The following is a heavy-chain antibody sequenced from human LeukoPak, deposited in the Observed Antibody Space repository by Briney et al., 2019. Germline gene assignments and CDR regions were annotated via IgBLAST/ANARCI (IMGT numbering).Heavy chain of an antibody. CDR3: ARDDLRGPYYYGSSGYDY. Sequence: ASVKVSCKASGYTFTSYYMHWVRQAPGQGLEWMGIINPSGGSTSYAQKFQGRVTMTRDTSTSTVYMELSSLRSEDTAVYYCARDDLRGPYYYGSSGYDYWGQGTLVTVSS. CDR1: GYTFTSYY. V-gene: IGHV1-46*01. CDR2: INPSGGST. J-gene: IGHJ4*02. D-gene: IGHD3-22*01.